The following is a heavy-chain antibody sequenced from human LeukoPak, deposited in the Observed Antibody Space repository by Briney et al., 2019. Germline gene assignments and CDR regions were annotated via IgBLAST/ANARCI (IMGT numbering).Heavy chain of an antibody. CDR3: GGGGRGLPFSY. Sequence: PSETLSLTCTVSGYSISSGYYWGWIRQPPGKGLEWIGSIYHSGSTYYNPSLKSRVTISVDTSKNQFSLKLSSVTAADTAVYYWGGGGRGLPFSYWGQGTLVTVSS. D-gene: IGHD3-16*01. J-gene: IGHJ4*02. V-gene: IGHV4-38-2*02. CDR1: GYSISSGYY. CDR2: IYHSGST.